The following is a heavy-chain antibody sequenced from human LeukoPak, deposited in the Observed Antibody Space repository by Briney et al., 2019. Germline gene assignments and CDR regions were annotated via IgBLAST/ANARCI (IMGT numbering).Heavy chain of an antibody. J-gene: IGHJ6*03. D-gene: IGHD1-7*01. CDR3: ARNRFPITGTTNNYYYMDV. CDR2: ISSSRTNI. Sequence: GGSLRLSCAASGFIFSSYSMNWVRQAPGNGLEWLSYISSSRTNIYYADSVKGRFTISRDNAKNSLYLQMNSLKAEDTGVYYCARNRFPITGTTNNYYYMDVWGKGTTVTVSS. V-gene: IGHV3-48*04. CDR1: GFIFSSYS.